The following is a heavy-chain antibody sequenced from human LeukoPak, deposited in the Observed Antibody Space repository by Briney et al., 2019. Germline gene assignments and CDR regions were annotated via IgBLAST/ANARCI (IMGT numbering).Heavy chain of an antibody. V-gene: IGHV4-38-2*02. CDR1: GYSISSGYY. Sequence: SETLSLTCSFSGYSISSGYYWGWIRQPPGQGLEWIGNIYYSGSTYYNPSLKSRVTISVDTSKNQFSLKLSSVTAADTAVYYCARERGDGYLYYFDYWGQGTLVTVSS. J-gene: IGHJ4*02. D-gene: IGHD5-24*01. CDR2: IYYSGST. CDR3: ARERGDGYLYYFDY.